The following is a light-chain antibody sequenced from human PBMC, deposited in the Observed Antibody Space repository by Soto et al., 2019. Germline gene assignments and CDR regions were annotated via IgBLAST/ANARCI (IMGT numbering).Light chain of an antibody. CDR3: QQYGTSRT. J-gene: IGKJ1*01. V-gene: IGKV3-20*01. Sequence: EIVLTQSPGTLSLSPGEGATLSCRASQTISSRSLAWYQQKPGQAPRLLIYGASNRAAGIPDRFSGSGSGTDFTLTISRLEPEDFAVYYCQQYGTSRTFGLGTKVE. CDR1: QTISSRS. CDR2: GAS.